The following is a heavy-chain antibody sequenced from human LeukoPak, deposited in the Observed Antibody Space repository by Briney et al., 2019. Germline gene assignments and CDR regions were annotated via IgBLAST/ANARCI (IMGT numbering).Heavy chain of an antibody. D-gene: IGHD3-3*01. V-gene: IGHV4-59*12. CDR1: GGSISSYY. CDR3: ARSPDFWSGYYTEGFGLINDY. Sequence: SETLSLTCTVSGGSISSYYWSWIRQPPGKGLEWIGYIYYSGSTYYNPSLKSRVTISVDTSKNQFSLKLSSVTAADTAVYYCARSPDFWSGYYTEGFGLINDYWGQGTLVTVSS. CDR2: IYYSGST. J-gene: IGHJ4*02.